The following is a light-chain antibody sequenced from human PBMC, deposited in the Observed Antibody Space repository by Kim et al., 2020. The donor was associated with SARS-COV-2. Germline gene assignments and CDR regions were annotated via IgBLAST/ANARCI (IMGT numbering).Light chain of an antibody. V-gene: IGKV1-9*01. CDR2: AAS. J-gene: IGKJ4*01. Sequence: ASVGDRVTITCRASQGIRTYLAWYQQKPGKAPKLLIYAASTFQSGVPSRFSGGGSGTEFTLTISSLQPEDSATYYCQQLNSYPFTFGGGTKVDIK. CDR1: QGIRTY. CDR3: QQLNSYPFT.